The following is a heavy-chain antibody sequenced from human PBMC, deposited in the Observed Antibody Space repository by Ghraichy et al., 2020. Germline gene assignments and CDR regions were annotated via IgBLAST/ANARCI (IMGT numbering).Heavy chain of an antibody. CDR2: ISSSSSYI. CDR1: GFTFSSYS. Sequence: LTCAASGFTFSSYSMNWVRQAPGKGLEWVSSISSSSSYIYYADSVKGRFTISRDNAKNSLYLQMNSLRAEDTAVYYCARDCRGCCSSTSCYAGGYYYYGMDVWGQGTTVTVSS. J-gene: IGHJ6*02. CDR3: ARDCRGCCSSTSCYAGGYYYYGMDV. D-gene: IGHD2-2*01. V-gene: IGHV3-21*01.